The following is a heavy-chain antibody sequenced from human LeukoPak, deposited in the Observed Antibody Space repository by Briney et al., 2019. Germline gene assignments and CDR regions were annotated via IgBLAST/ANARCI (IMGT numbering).Heavy chain of an antibody. V-gene: IGHV4-30-4*08. J-gene: IGHJ4*02. D-gene: IGHD6-6*01. Sequence: SETLFLPCTVSGGSISSGDYYWSWIRQPPGKGLEWIGYIYYSGSTYYNPSLKSRVTISVDTSKNQFSLKLSSVTAADTAVYYCARARGRVAARHHIDYWGQGTLVTVSS. CDR2: IYYSGST. CDR3: ARARGRVAARHHIDY. CDR1: GGSISSGDYY.